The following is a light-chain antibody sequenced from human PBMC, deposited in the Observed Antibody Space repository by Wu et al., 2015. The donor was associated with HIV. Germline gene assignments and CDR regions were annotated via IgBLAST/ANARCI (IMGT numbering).Light chain of an antibody. CDR3: QQYSTYSSYS. Sequence: DIQMTQSPSILSASVGDRVSITCRASQTIGSWLAWYQQKPGTPPNLLIYKASSLESGVPSRFTGSGSGTQFTLTIGSLQPDDFAIYYCQQYSTYSSYSFGQGTKLEIK. CDR2: KAS. J-gene: IGKJ2*03. V-gene: IGKV1-5*03. CDR1: QTIGSW.